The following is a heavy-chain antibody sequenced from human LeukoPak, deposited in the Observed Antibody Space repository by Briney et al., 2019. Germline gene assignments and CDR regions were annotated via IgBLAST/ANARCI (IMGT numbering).Heavy chain of an antibody. CDR1: GFTFSSSA. CDR2: ISNNGGYT. CDR3: AKQLGYCSDGSCYFPY. J-gene: IGHJ4*02. Sequence: GGSLRLSCAASGFTFSSSAMSWVRQAPGKGLEWVSAISNNGGYTYYADSVQGRFTISRDNSESTLCLQMNSLRAEDTAVYYCAKQLGYCSDGSCYFPYWGQGTLVTVSS. D-gene: IGHD2-15*01. V-gene: IGHV3-23*01.